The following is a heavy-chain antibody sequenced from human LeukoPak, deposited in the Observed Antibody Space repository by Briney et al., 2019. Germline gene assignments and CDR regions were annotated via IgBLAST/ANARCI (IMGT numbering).Heavy chain of an antibody. D-gene: IGHD2-2*01. CDR1: VGSFSGYH. CDR2: INHSGST. Sequence: SETLSLTCAVYVGSFSGYHWTWIRQSPGQGVEWIVEINHSGSTKYNTSLKSRVTISADPSNNQFTLKLTSVTAADTAIYYGARPRYPLGPAALDYWGPGTLVTVSS. J-gene: IGHJ4*02. V-gene: IGHV4-34*01. CDR3: ARPRYPLGPAALDY.